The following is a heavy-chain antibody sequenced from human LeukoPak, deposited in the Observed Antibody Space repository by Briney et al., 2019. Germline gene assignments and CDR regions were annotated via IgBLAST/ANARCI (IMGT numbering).Heavy chain of an antibody. CDR2: INPNTGGGT. CDR1: GYTFSDYY. J-gene: IGHJ4*02. D-gene: IGHD5-18*01. Sequence: VASVKVSCKASGYTFSDYYIHWVRQAPGQGLEWMGWINPNTGGGTNYAQKFQGRVTMTRDTSISTAYMELSGLTSDDTAIYYCARGEYRYGNDYWGQGTVVTVSS. V-gene: IGHV1-2*02. CDR3: ARGEYRYGNDY.